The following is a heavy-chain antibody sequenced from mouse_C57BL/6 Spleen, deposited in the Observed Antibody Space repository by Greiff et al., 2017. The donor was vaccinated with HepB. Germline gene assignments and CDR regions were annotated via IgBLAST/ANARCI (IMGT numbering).Heavy chain of an antibody. J-gene: IGHJ3*01. CDR1: GYTFTSYW. CDR2: IYPGSGST. Sequence: QVQLKQPGAELVKPGASVKMSCKASGYTFTSYWITWVKQRPGQGLEWIGDIYPGSGSTNYNEKFKSKATLTVDTSSSTAYMQLSSLTSEDSAVYYCARQLYGSSSPWFAYWGQGTLVTVSA. D-gene: IGHD1-1*01. CDR3: ARQLYGSSSPWFAY. V-gene: IGHV1-55*01.